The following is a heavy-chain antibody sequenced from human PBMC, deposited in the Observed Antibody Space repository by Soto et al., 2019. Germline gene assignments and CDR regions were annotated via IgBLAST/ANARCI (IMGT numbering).Heavy chain of an antibody. J-gene: IGHJ5*02. D-gene: IGHD3-9*01. Sequence: GASVKVSCKASGYTFTSYAMHWVRQAPGQRLEWMGWINAGNGNTKYSQKFQGRVTITRDTSASTAYMEVSSLRSEGTAVYYCARAMADMLTGSSLNWFDPWGQGTRVTVSS. V-gene: IGHV1-3*01. CDR1: GYTFTSYA. CDR2: INAGNGNT. CDR3: ARAMADMLTGSSLNWFDP.